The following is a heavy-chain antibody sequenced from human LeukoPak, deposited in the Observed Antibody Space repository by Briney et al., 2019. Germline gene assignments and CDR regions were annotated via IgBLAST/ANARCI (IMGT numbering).Heavy chain of an antibody. J-gene: IGHJ4*02. CDR3: ARDAGIAAASLFDY. CDR2: IYYSGST. CDR1: GGSISRGGYY. D-gene: IGHD6-13*01. Sequence: PSETLSLTCTVSGGSISRGGYYWSWLRQHPGKGLEWIGYIYYSGSTYYNPSLKSRVTISVDTSKNQFSLKLSSVTAADTAVYYCARDAGIAAASLFDYWGQGTLVTVSS. V-gene: IGHV4-31*03.